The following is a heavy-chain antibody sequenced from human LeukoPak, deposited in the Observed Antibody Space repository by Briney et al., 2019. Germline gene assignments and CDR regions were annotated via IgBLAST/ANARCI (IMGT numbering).Heavy chain of an antibody. CDR1: GFTFDDYT. D-gene: IGHD3-22*01. Sequence: LPGGSLRLSCAASGFTFDDYTMHWVRQVPGKGLEWVSLIGWDGSSTSYADSMKGRFTISRDNSKNSLYLQMNSLRTEDTALYYCAKGSTDYDSRNYYLGYWGQGTLVTVSS. V-gene: IGHV3-43*01. J-gene: IGHJ4*02. CDR2: IGWDGSST. CDR3: AKGSTDYDSRNYYLGY.